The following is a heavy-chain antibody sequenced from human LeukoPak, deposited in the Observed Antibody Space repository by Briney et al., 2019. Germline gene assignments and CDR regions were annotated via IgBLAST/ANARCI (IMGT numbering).Heavy chain of an antibody. CDR1: GHTFTGYY. Sequence: ASVTVSCKASGHTFTGYYMHWVRQAPGQGLEWMGWINPNSGGTNYAQKFQGRVTMTRDTSISTAYMELSRLRSDDTAVYYCARGYCSSTSCRSSNHDYWGQGTLVTVSS. J-gene: IGHJ4*02. D-gene: IGHD2-2*01. V-gene: IGHV1-2*02. CDR3: ARGYCSSTSCRSSNHDY. CDR2: INPNSGGT.